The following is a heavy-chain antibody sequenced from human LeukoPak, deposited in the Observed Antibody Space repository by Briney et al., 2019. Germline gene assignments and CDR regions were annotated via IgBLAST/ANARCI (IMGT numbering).Heavy chain of an antibody. J-gene: IGHJ4*02. CDR1: GYTFSNFG. V-gene: IGHV1-18*01. Sequence: ASVKVSCKASGYTFSNFGISWVRHAPGQGLEWMGWISGNNDNPNYGQKFQGRFTVTTDSSTSTAYMELRNLRSDDTAVYYCARDGTSTDDCWGQGTLVTVSS. D-gene: IGHD2-2*01. CDR2: ISGNNDNP. CDR3: ARDGTSTDDC.